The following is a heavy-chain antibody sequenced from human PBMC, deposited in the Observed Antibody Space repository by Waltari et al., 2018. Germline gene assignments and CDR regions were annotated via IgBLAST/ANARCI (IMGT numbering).Heavy chain of an antibody. CDR3: ARDRTVTTYYFDY. V-gene: IGHV3-33*01. D-gene: IGHD4-17*01. J-gene: IGHJ4*02. CDR1: GFTFRTYA. Sequence: QVQLVESGGGVVQPGRSLRLSCAASGFTFRTYALHWFRQAPGKGLEWVAVIWYDGSNKYYADSVKGRFTISRDNSKNTLYLQMNSLRAEDTAVYYCARDRTVTTYYFDYWGQGTLVTVSS. CDR2: IWYDGSNK.